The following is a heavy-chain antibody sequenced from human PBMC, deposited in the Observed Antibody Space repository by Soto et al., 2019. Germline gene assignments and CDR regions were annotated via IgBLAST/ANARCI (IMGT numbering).Heavy chain of an antibody. V-gene: IGHV5-51*01. J-gene: IGHJ4*02. Sequence: PGESLKIFCKGPGYSFTSYWIGWVRPMPGKGLEWMGIIYPGDADTRYSPSFQGQVTISADKSISTAYLQWSSLKASDTAMYYCASSLTNGVWDSFDYWGQGTLVTVSS. D-gene: IGHD2-8*01. CDR2: IYPGDADT. CDR1: GYSFTSYW. CDR3: ASSLTNGVWDSFDY.